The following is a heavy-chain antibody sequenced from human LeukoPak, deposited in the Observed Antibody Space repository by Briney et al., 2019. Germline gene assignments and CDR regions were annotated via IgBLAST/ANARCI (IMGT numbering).Heavy chain of an antibody. J-gene: IGHJ4*02. V-gene: IGHV4-59*12. CDR3: ARDPAVGLLWFGELQV. Sequence: SETLSLTCTVSGGSISSYYWSWIRQPPGKGLEWIGYIYYSGSTYYNPSLKSRVTISVDTSKNQFSLKLSSVTAADTAVYYCARDPAVGLLWFGELQVWGQGTLVTVSS. D-gene: IGHD3-10*01. CDR2: IYYSGST. CDR1: GGSISSYY.